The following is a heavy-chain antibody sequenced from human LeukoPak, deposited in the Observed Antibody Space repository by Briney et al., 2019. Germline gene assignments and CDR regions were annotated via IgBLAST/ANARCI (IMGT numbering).Heavy chain of an antibody. CDR2: ISSSGSTI. CDR1: GFTFSSYE. Sequence: GGSLRLSCAASGFTFSSYEMNWVRQAPGKGLEWVSYISSSGSTIYYADSVKGRFTISRDNAKNSLYLQLNSLRAEDTAVYYCACPCGVTTTGYYYYGMDVWGKGTTVTVSS. V-gene: IGHV3-48*03. D-gene: IGHD4-17*01. J-gene: IGHJ6*04. CDR3: ACPCGVTTTGYYYYGMDV.